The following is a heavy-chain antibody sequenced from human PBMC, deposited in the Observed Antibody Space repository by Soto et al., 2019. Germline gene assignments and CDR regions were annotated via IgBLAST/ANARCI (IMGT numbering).Heavy chain of an antibody. V-gene: IGHV4-39*01. D-gene: IGHD3-16*01. J-gene: IGHJ3*02. CDR1: GASITSPNYW. CDR3: AEGWIEGDDAFDI. Sequence: SETLSLTCTVSGASITSPNYWWGWIRQPPGKGLEWVATVYSSGSTFYNPSLKSRVTISLDTSKNQFSLKLSSVTAADTAVYYCAEGWIEGDDAFDIWGQGTMVTVS. CDR2: VYSSGST.